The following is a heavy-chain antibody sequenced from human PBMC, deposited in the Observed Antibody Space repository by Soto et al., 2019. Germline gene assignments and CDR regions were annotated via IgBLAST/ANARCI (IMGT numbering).Heavy chain of an antibody. CDR2: IIPMFGTA. Sequence: QVQLVQSGAEVKKPGSSLKVSCKASGGTFSSYAISWVRQAPGQGLEWMGGIIPMFGTANYAQKFQGRVTITADESTSTAYMELSSLRAEDTAVYYCAREMITFGEGFDLWGRGTLVTVSS. D-gene: IGHD3-16*01. J-gene: IGHJ2*01. CDR1: GGTFSSYA. CDR3: AREMITFGEGFDL. V-gene: IGHV1-69*12.